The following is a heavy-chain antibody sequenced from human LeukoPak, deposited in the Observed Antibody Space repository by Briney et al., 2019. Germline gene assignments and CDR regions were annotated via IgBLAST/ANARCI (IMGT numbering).Heavy chain of an antibody. CDR2: IYHSGST. V-gene: IGHV4-34*01. J-gene: IGHJ4*02. Sequence: SETLSLTCAVYGGSFSGYYWSWIRQPPGKGLEWIGEIYHSGSTNYNPSLKSRVTISVDKSKNQFSLKLSSVTAADTAVYYCACSAAVALFGDYWGQGTLVTVSS. CDR3: ACSAAVALFGDY. CDR1: GGSFSGYY. D-gene: IGHD6-19*01.